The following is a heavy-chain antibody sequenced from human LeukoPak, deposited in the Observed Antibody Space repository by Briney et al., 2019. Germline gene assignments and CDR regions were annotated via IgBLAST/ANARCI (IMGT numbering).Heavy chain of an antibody. Sequence: ASVKVSCKASGYTFTGYYMHWVRQAPGQGLEWTGWINPNSGGTNYAQKFQGRVTMTRDTSISTAYMELSRLRSDDTAVYYCARRDIVVVPAAMNAFDIWGQGTMVTVSS. CDR1: GYTFTGYY. J-gene: IGHJ3*02. D-gene: IGHD2-2*01. CDR2: INPNSGGT. CDR3: ARRDIVVVPAAMNAFDI. V-gene: IGHV1-2*02.